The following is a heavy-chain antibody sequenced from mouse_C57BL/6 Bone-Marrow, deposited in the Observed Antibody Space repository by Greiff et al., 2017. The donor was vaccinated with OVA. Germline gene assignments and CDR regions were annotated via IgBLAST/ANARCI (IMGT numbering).Heavy chain of an antibody. CDR2: IYPGGGYT. Sequence: VQLQESGAELVRPGPSVKMSCKASGYTFTNYWIGWAKQRPGHGLEWIGDIYPGGGYTNYNEKFKGKATLTADKSSSTAYMQFSSLTSEDSAIYYCARYDGYPDYWGQGTTLTVSS. V-gene: IGHV1-63*01. CDR1: GYTFTNYW. CDR3: ARYDGYPDY. J-gene: IGHJ2*01. D-gene: IGHD2-3*01.